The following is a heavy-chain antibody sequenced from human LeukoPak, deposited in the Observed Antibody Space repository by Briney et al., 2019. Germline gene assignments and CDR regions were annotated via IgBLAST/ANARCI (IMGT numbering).Heavy chain of an antibody. Sequence: PGRSLRLSCAASGFTFDDYAMHWVRQAPGKGLEWVSGISWNSGSIGYADSVKGRLTISRDNAKNSLYLQMNGLRAEDTALYYCAKAVKGYCSGGSCYSLDYWGQGTLVTVSS. V-gene: IGHV3-9*01. J-gene: IGHJ4*02. D-gene: IGHD2-15*01. CDR1: GFTFDDYA. CDR2: ISWNSGSI. CDR3: AKAVKGYCSGGSCYSLDY.